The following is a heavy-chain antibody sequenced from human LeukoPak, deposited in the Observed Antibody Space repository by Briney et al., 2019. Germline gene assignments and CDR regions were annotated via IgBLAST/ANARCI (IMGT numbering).Heavy chain of an antibody. CDR1: GYTFTDYD. Sequence: GASVKVSCKASGYTFTDYDMHWVRQAPGQGLEWMGWINPNSGGTNYAQKFQGRVTMTRDTSISTAYMELSRLRSDDTAVYYCARDEYYYDSSGYYKDWGQGTLVTVSS. D-gene: IGHD3-22*01. V-gene: IGHV1-2*02. J-gene: IGHJ4*02. CDR3: ARDEYYYDSSGYYKD. CDR2: INPNSGGT.